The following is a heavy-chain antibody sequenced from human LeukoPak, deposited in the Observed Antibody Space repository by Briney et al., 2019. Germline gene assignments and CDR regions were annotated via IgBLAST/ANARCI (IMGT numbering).Heavy chain of an antibody. CDR3: AREERLHYYDSSGYSWRAFDI. Sequence: GASVKVSCKASGYTFTSYAISWVRQAPGQGLEWMGGIIPIFGTANYAQKFQGRVTITADKSTSTAYMELSSLRSEDTAVYYCAREERLHYYDSSGYSWRAFDIWGQGTMVTVSS. J-gene: IGHJ3*02. D-gene: IGHD3-22*01. V-gene: IGHV1-69*06. CDR1: GYTFTSYA. CDR2: IIPIFGTA.